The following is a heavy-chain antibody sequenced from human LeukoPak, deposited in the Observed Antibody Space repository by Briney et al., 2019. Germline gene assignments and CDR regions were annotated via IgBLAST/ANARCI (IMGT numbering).Heavy chain of an antibody. D-gene: IGHD3-3*01. CDR3: ARQHDSTLFY. Sequence: GGSLRLSCAASGFTFSSYAMSWVRQAPGKGLEWVPAISGSGGSTYYADSVKGRFTISRDNSKNTLYLQMNSLRAEDTAVYYCARQHDSTLFYWGQGTLVTVSS. CDR2: ISGSGGST. J-gene: IGHJ4*02. CDR1: GFTFSSYA. V-gene: IGHV3-23*01.